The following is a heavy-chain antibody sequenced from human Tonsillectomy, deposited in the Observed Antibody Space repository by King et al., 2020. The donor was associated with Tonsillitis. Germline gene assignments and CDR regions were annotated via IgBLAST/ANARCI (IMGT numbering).Heavy chain of an antibody. J-gene: IGHJ6*03. V-gene: IGHV4-61*02. D-gene: IGHD6-19*01. Sequence: MQLQESGPGLVRASQTLSLTCTVSGDSISSGTYYWSWIRQPAGKGLEWIGRIYTSGSAYYNPSLKSRCTMSVDTSKDQFSLKVISVPAADTAVYYCARLAVAGTGFYNYYDTDVWGKGTTVTVSS. CDR1: GDSISSGTYY. CDR3: ARLAVAGTGFYNYYDTDV. CDR2: IYTSGSA.